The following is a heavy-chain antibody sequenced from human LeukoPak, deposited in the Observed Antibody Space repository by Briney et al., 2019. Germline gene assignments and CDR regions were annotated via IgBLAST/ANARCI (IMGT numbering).Heavy chain of an antibody. CDR2: ISPYNDNT. J-gene: IGHJ2*01. Sequence: ASVKVSCKASGYTFTSYGISWVRQAPGQGLEWMGWISPYNDNTNYAQKLQGRVTLTTDASTSTAFMDLRSLRSDDTAVYHCARVAIGSWYFDLWGRGTLVTVSS. CDR3: ARVAIGSWYFDL. CDR1: GYTFTSYG. D-gene: IGHD2-15*01. V-gene: IGHV1-18*01.